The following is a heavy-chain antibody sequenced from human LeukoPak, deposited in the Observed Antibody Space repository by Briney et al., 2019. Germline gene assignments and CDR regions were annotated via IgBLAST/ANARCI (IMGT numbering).Heavy chain of an antibody. J-gene: IGHJ5*02. CDR1: GFTFTSSA. V-gene: IGHV1-58*02. Sequence: ASVKVSCKASGFTFTSSAMQWVRQARGQRLEWIGWIVVGSGNTNYAQKFQERVTITRDMSTSTAYMELSSLRSEDTAVYYCARDQYYDSKGWFDPWGQGTLVTVSS. D-gene: IGHD3-22*01. CDR3: ARDQYYDSKGWFDP. CDR2: IVVGSGNT.